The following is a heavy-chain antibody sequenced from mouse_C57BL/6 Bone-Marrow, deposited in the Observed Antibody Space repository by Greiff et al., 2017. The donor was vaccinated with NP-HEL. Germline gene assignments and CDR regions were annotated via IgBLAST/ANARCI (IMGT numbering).Heavy chain of an antibody. J-gene: IGHJ4*01. CDR2: IYPRSGNT. V-gene: IGHV1-81*01. Sequence: VQLQQSGAELARPGASVKLSCKASGYTFTSYGISWVKQRTGQGLEWIGEIYPRSGNTYYNEKFKGKATLTADKSSSTAYMELRSLTSEDSAVYFCAREENYYGSSYRYYYAMDYWGQGTSVTVSS. CDR1: GYTFTSYG. D-gene: IGHD1-1*01. CDR3: AREENYYGSSYRYYYAMDY.